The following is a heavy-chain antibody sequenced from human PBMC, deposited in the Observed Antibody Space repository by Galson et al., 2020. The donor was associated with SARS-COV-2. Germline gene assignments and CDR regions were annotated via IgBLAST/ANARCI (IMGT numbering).Heavy chain of an antibody. Sequence: TGGSLRLSCVASGFTFTNYWMQWVRQAPGQGLVWVSRIKTDGTQTRHADSVKGRFTISRDNARNTLYLLMHSLRAEDTGVYFCARETYYQGSYFSDFWGQGTLVTVSS. CDR3: ARETYYQGSYFSDF. J-gene: IGHJ4*02. V-gene: IGHV3-74*01. CDR2: IKTDGTQT. CDR1: GFTFTNYW. D-gene: IGHD2-15*01.